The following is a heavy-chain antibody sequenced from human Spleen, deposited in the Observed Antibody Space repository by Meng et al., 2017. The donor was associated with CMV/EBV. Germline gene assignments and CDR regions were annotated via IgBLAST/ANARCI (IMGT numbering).Heavy chain of an antibody. J-gene: IGHJ3*02. CDR1: TFSTFA. D-gene: IGHD6-6*01. V-gene: IGHV1-69*10. CDR2: IIPLLAMT. Sequence: TFSTFAISWVRQAPGQGLEWMGGIIPLLAMTNYAQKFQGRLTITADRSTTTAYMEVSSLRSQDTAVYYCARLKVADRLKHHHDAFDIWGQGTVVTVSS. CDR3: ARLKVADRLKHHHDAFDI.